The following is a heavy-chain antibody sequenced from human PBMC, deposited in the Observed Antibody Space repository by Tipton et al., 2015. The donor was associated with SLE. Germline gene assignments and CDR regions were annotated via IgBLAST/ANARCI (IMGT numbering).Heavy chain of an antibody. CDR3: ASALSDYFDY. CDR2: ISGRSTK. Sequence: SLRLSCAASEFTFSQYEMNWVRQAPGKGLEWISYISGRSTKYYADSVKGRFTISRDNSKNTLYLQMNSLRAEDTAVYYCASALSDYFDYWGQGTLVTVSS. CDR1: EFTFSQYE. D-gene: IGHD3-16*02. V-gene: IGHV3-69-1*01. J-gene: IGHJ4*02.